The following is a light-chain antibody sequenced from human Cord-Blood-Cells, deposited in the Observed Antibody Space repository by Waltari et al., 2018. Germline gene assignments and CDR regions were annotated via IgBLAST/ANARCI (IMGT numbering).Light chain of an antibody. CDR1: QSISSY. CDR3: QQSYSTSMYT. J-gene: IGKJ2*01. V-gene: IGKV1-39*01. CDR2: AAS. Sequence: DIQMTQSPSSLSASVGDRATITCRASQSISSYLNWYQQKPGKAPKLLIYAASSLQSGVPSRFSGSGSGTDFTLTISSLQPEDFATYYCQQSYSTSMYTFGQGTKLEIK.